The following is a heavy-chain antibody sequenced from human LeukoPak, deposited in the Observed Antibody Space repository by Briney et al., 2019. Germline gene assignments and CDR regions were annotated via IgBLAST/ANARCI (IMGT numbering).Heavy chain of an antibody. CDR2: ISGSGGST. CDR1: RVTFGSYA. CDR3: ANSDYYDSSGYPLDAEYFQH. V-gene: IGHV3-23*01. D-gene: IGHD3-22*01. J-gene: IGHJ1*01. Sequence: PGGSLRLSCAASRVTFGSYAMSWVRQAPGKGLEWVSAISGSGGSTYYADSVKGRFTISRDNSKNTLYLQMNSLRAEDTAVYYCANSDYYDSSGYPLDAEYFQHWGQGTLVTVSS.